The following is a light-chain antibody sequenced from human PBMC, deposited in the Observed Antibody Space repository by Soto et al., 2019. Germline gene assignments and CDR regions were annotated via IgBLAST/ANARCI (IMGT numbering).Light chain of an antibody. CDR1: QSISSC. Sequence: DIQMTQSPSTLSASVGDRVTVTCRASQSISSCLAWYQQKPGKAPQLLIYAASTLQTGVPSRFSGRGSGTVFTLTISSLQPEYVATYYCQQYDCDPRTFGQGTKVEIK. V-gene: IGKV1-27*01. CDR2: AAS. J-gene: IGKJ1*01. CDR3: QQYDCDPRT.